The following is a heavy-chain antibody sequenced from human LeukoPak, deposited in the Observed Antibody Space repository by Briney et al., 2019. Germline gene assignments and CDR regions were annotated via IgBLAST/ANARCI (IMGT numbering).Heavy chain of an antibody. Sequence: GASVKVSCKASGYTFTSYDINWVRQATGQGLEWMGWMNPNSGNTGYAQKFQGRVTITRNTSISTAYMELSTLTSEDTAVYYCAREDYYGSGSFSNWFDPWGQGTPVTVSS. J-gene: IGHJ5*02. CDR3: AREDYYGSGSFSNWFDP. CDR2: MNPNSGNT. V-gene: IGHV1-8*03. D-gene: IGHD3-10*01. CDR1: GYTFTSYD.